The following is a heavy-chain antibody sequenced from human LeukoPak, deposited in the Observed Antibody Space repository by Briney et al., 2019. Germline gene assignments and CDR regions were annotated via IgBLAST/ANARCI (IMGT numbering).Heavy chain of an antibody. CDR3: AKAVTMVREGCAFDI. CDR1: GFTFNTYN. V-gene: IGHV3-21*04. Sequence: PGESLRLSCVASGFTFNTYNMNWVRQAPGKGLEWVSSITSSSSYIYYADSVKGRFTISRDNAKNSLYLQMNSLRAEDTALYYCAKAVTMVREGCAFDIWGQGTMVTVSS. CDR2: ITSSSSYI. J-gene: IGHJ3*02. D-gene: IGHD3-10*01.